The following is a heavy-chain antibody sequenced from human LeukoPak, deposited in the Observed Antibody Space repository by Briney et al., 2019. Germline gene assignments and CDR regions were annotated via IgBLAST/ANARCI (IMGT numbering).Heavy chain of an antibody. CDR3: ARHTYSSGYINWFDP. CDR1: GGSIRSRSYY. D-gene: IGHD6-19*01. Sequence: PSETLSLPCTVSGGSIRSRSYYWGWIRQPPGKGLEWIASISYSGITYYNPSLKSRVTISVDTSKNQFSLKLSSVTAADTAVYYCARHTYSSGYINWFDPWGQGTPVTVSS. CDR2: ISYSGIT. V-gene: IGHV4-39*01. J-gene: IGHJ5*02.